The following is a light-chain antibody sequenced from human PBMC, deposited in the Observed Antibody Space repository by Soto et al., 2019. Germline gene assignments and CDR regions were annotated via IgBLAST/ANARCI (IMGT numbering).Light chain of an antibody. CDR1: QSISSY. CDR2: DAS. J-gene: IGKJ1*01. Sequence: DFQMTQSPSSLSASVGDRVTITCRASQSISSYLNCCQQKPGKAPKLLIYDASSLESGVPSRFSGSGSGTEFTLTISSLQPDDFATYYCQQYNSYSWTFGQGTMADI. V-gene: IGKV1-5*01. CDR3: QQYNSYSWT.